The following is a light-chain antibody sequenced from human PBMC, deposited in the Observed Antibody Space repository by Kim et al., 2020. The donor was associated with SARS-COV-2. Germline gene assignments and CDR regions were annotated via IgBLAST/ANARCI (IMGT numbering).Light chain of an antibody. Sequence: EIVLTQSPATLSLSPGNRATLSCRASQSVRSYLAWYQQKPGQAPRLLIYDASNRATGIPARFSGSGSGTDFTLTISSLEPEDFAVYYCQQRSNWPPSFGQGTRLEIK. CDR2: DAS. V-gene: IGKV3-11*01. J-gene: IGKJ5*01. CDR3: QQRSNWPPS. CDR1: QSVRSY.